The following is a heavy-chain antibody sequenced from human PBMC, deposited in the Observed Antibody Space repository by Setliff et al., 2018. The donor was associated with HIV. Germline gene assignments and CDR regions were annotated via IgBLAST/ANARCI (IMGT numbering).Heavy chain of an antibody. V-gene: IGHV4-39*01. CDR3: ASRVYYYDSNNFLREEGFDP. D-gene: IGHD3-22*01. CDR1: GGSITRTPYY. J-gene: IGHJ5*02. Sequence: SETLSLTCTVSGGSITRTPYYWGWIRQPPGKGLEWIGCISQSGSTYYNPSLKSRVTMSVDTSKNQFSLNLTSVTAADTAVYYCASRVYYYDSNNFLREEGFDPWGQGTLVTVSS. CDR2: ISQSGST.